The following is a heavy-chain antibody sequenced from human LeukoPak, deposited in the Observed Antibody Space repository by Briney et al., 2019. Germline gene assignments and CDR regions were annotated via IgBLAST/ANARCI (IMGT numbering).Heavy chain of an antibody. J-gene: IGHJ6*02. CDR3: TRDLRMDYYYVDYYSYGMDV. Sequence: PGGSLRLSCAASGFTLNTYWMNWVRQAPGKGLVWVSRINSDGSSLTYADSVKGRFTVSRDNAKNTLYLQMNSLRAEDTAVYYCTRDLRMDYYYVDYYSYGMDVWGQGTTVTVSS. V-gene: IGHV3-74*03. D-gene: IGHD3-10*02. CDR2: INSDGSSL. CDR1: GFTLNTYW.